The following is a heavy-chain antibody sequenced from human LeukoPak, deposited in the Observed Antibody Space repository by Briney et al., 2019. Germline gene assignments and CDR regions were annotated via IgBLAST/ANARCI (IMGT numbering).Heavy chain of an antibody. Sequence: PAGGSLRLSCGASGFTFSSYSMNWVRQAPGKGLEWVSYISSSNSTIYYADSLKGRFTISRDNAKNSLYLQMNSLRAEDTAVYYCARVPASYGGITRRYYYYGMDVWGQGTTVTVSS. CDR1: GFTFSSYS. J-gene: IGHJ6*02. CDR3: ARVPASYGGITRRYYYYGMDV. CDR2: ISSSNSTI. V-gene: IGHV3-48*01. D-gene: IGHD4-23*01.